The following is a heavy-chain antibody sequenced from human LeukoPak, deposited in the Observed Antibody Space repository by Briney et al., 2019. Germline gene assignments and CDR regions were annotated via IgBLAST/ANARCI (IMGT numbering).Heavy chain of an antibody. D-gene: IGHD5-18*01. Sequence: PSETLSLTCTVSGGSISSSSYYWGWIRQPPGRGVGWIGDIYYSGSTYYNPSLKSRVTMSVDTSKNHFSLKLSSVTAADTAVYYCARREGYSFGYDYWGQGTLVTVSS. CDR2: IYYSGST. V-gene: IGHV4-39*01. CDR1: GGSISSSSYY. CDR3: ARREGYSFGYDY. J-gene: IGHJ4*02.